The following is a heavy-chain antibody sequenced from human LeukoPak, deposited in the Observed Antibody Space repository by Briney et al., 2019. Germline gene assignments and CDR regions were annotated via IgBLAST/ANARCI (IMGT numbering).Heavy chain of an antibody. J-gene: IGHJ5*02. D-gene: IGHD2-2*01. CDR1: GLTLSNYW. CDR2: ISSSSTYI. Sequence: PGGSLRLSCAVSGLTLSNYWMNWVRQAPGKGLEWVSSISSSSTYIYYADSVKGRFTISRDNAKNSLYLQMNSLRAEDTAVYYCVREGQYCGSTSCYQVSDPWGQGTLVTVSS. CDR3: VREGQYCGSTSCYQVSDP. V-gene: IGHV3-21*01.